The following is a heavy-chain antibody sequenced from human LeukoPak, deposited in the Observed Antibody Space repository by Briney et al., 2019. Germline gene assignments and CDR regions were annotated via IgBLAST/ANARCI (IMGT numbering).Heavy chain of an antibody. CDR2: MNPNSGNT. J-gene: IGHJ6*03. CDR3: ARSRARKGTYYYYMDV. D-gene: IGHD6-13*01. V-gene: IGHV1-8*02. Sequence: ASVKVSCKASGYTFTSYDINWVRQATGQGLEWMGWMNPNSGNTGYAQKFQGRVTMTRNTSISTAYMGLSSLRSEDTAVYYCARSRARKGTYYYYMDVWGKGTTVTVSS. CDR1: GYTFTSYD.